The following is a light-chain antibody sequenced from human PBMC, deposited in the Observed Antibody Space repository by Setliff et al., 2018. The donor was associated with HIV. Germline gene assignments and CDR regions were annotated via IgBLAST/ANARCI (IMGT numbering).Light chain of an antibody. V-gene: IGLV2-14*03. CDR3: SSYSSTSTLYV. J-gene: IGLJ1*01. CDR1: SSDVGGYNY. CDR2: DVS. Sequence: SALTQPASVSGSPGQSITISCTGTSSDVGGYNYVSWYQQHPGKAPKLMIHDVSDRPSGVSNRFSGSKSGNTASLTISGLQAEDEADYYCSSYSSTSTLYVFGTGTKV.